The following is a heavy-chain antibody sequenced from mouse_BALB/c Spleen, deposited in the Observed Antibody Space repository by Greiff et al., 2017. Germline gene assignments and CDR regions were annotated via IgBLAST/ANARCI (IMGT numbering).Heavy chain of an antibody. D-gene: IGHD1-1*01. CDR3: ASPIYYYGSSYYAMDY. CDR2: IDPENGNT. Sequence: EVQLVESGAELVRPGALVKLSCKASGFNIKDYYMHWVKQRPEQGLEWIGWIDPENGNTIYDPKFQGKASITADTSSNTAYLQLSSLTSEDTAVYYCASPIYYYGSSYYAMDYWGQGTSVTVSS. J-gene: IGHJ4*01. CDR1: GFNIKDYY. V-gene: IGHV14-1*02.